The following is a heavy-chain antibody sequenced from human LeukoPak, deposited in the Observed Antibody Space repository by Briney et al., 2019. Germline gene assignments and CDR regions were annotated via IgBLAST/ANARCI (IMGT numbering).Heavy chain of an antibody. CDR3: ARVRVVGAMVDAFDI. J-gene: IGHJ3*02. Sequence: GGSLRLSCAASGFTFGDYGMSWVRQAPGKGLEWVSEINWNGGSTVYADSVKGRFTISRDNAKNSLYLQMNSLRAEDTALYYCARVRVVGAMVDAFDIWGQGTMVTVS. CDR1: GFTFGDYG. V-gene: IGHV3-20*04. D-gene: IGHD1-26*01. CDR2: INWNGGST.